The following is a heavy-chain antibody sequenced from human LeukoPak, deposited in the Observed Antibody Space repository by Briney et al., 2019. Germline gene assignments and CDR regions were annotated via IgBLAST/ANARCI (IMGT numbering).Heavy chain of an antibody. CDR1: GFTFSSYG. CDR2: IRYDGSNK. CDR3: AKVAWELFSRFDY. Sequence: PGGSLRLSCAASGFTFSSYGMHWVRQAPGKGLEWVAFIRYDGSNKYYADSVKGRFTISRDNSKNTLYLQMNSLRAEDTAVYYCAKVAWELFSRFDYWGQGTLVTVSS. V-gene: IGHV3-30*02. D-gene: IGHD1-26*01. J-gene: IGHJ4*02.